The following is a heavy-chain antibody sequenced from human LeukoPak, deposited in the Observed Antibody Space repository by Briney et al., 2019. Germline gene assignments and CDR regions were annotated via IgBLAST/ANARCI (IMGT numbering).Heavy chain of an antibody. Sequence: SETLSLTCTISGGSISSYYWSWIRQPPGKGLEWIGYVYYSGSTSYNPSLKSRVTISVDTSKNQFSLNLSSVTAADTAVYYCARRGSGSYSSTFDIWGQGTMVTVSS. CDR3: ARRGSGSYSSTFDI. J-gene: IGHJ3*02. D-gene: IGHD1-26*01. CDR1: GGSISSYY. CDR2: VYYSGST. V-gene: IGHV4-59*08.